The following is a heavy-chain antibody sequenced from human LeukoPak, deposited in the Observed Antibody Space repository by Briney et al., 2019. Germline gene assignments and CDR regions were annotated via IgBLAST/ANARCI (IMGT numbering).Heavy chain of an antibody. J-gene: IGHJ4*02. V-gene: IGHV3-30*02. CDR3: GKDKCGGDCYTQFDY. D-gene: IGHD2-21*02. Sequence: GGSLRLSCAASGFSFSSYGMYWVRRAPGKGLEWVSYIRYDESNTYYADSVKGRFTISKDNSKNTLYLQMNSLRAEDTAVYYCGKDKCGGDCYTQFDYWGQGTLVTVSS. CDR1: GFSFSSYG. CDR2: IRYDESNT.